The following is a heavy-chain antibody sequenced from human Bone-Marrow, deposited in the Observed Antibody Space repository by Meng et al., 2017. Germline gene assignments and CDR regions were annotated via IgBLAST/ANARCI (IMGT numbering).Heavy chain of an antibody. CDR2: ISSNGGST. Sequence: GESLKISCAASGFTFSSYAMHWVRQAPGKGLEYVSAISSNGGSTYYANSVKGRFTISRDNSKNTLYLQMNSLRAEDTAVYYCARCLQQLVGYDAFDIWGQGTMVTVSS. CDR1: GFTFSSYA. J-gene: IGHJ3*02. D-gene: IGHD6-13*01. V-gene: IGHV3-64*01. CDR3: ARCLQQLVGYDAFDI.